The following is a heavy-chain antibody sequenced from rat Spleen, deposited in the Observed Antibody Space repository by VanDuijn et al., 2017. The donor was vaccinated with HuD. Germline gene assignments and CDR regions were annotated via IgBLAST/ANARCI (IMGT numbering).Heavy chain of an antibody. CDR1: GFSLTDYS. V-gene: IGHV2-19*01. Sequence: QVQLKESGPGLVQPSQTLSLTCTVSGFSLTDYSVYWVRQPPGKGLEWLGRIQSGGSTDYNSALKSRLSISRDTSKNHIFLKMTSLQSEDTATYHCARAPGNGYVMDVWGQGASVTVSS. J-gene: IGHJ4*01. CDR2: IQSGGST. D-gene: IGHD5-1*01. CDR3: ARAPGNGYVMDV.